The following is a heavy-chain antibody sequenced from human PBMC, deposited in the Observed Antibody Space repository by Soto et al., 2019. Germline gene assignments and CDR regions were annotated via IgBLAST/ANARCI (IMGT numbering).Heavy chain of an antibody. CDR3: ARESSSSVRYYYYGMDV. CDR2: INPNSGGT. J-gene: IGHJ6*02. D-gene: IGHD6-6*01. Sequence: GASVKVSCKASGYTFTGYYMHWVRQAPGQGLEWMGWINPNSGGTNYAQKFQGWVTMTRDTSISTAYMELSRLRSDDTAVYYCARESSSSVRYYYYGMDVWGQGTTVTVSS. V-gene: IGHV1-2*04. CDR1: GYTFTGYY.